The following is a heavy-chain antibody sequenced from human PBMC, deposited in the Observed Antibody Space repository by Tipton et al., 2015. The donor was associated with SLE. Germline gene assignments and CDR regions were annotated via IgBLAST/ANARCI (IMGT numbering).Heavy chain of an antibody. Sequence: TLSLTCTVSGGSISSHYWSWIRQPPGKGLVGIGYISYSETTNYNPSLKSRGTISVDTSKNQFSLKLRSVTAADTAVYYCAGAWQGYCSGGTCHVLDYWGQGTLVTVSS. D-gene: IGHD2-15*01. V-gene: IGHV4-59*11. J-gene: IGHJ4*02. CDR2: ISYSETT. CDR1: GGSISSHY. CDR3: AGAWQGYCSGGTCHVLDY.